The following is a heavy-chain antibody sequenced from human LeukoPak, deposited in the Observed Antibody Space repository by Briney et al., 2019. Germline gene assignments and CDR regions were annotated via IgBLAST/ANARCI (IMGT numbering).Heavy chain of an antibody. CDR1: GITLSNYG. CDR3: AKRGIVIRAVIIVGFHKEAYYFDY. J-gene: IGHJ4*02. CDR2: ISDSGGST. V-gene: IGHV3-23*01. Sequence: GGSLRLSCAGSGITLSNYGMSWVRQAPGKGLDWVAGISDSGGSTNYADSVKGRFTISRDNPKNTLYLQMNSLRAEDTAVYFCAKRGIVIRAVIIVGFHKEAYYFDYWGQGALVTVSS. D-gene: IGHD3-10*01.